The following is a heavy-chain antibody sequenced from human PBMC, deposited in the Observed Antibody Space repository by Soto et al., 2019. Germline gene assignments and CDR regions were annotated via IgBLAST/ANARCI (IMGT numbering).Heavy chain of an antibody. J-gene: IGHJ4*02. CDR3: ARQRTSVVTQAYFDV. CDR1: GGSISNYY. CDR2: IDTSGST. D-gene: IGHD2-21*02. Sequence: SETLSLTCTVSGGSISNYYCNWIRQPAGKGLEWIGRIDTSGSTNYNPSLKSRVTMSVDTSKDQFSLKLKSVTAADTALYFCARQRTSVVTQAYFDVWGPGSLVTVSS. V-gene: IGHV4-4*07.